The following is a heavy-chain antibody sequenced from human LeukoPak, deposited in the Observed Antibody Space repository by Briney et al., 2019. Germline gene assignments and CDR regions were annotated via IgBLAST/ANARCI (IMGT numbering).Heavy chain of an antibody. CDR1: GYTFTSYG. V-gene: IGHV1-18*01. CDR3: ARVVTYSNYGWFDP. CDR2: IGAYNGNT. D-gene: IGHD4-11*01. J-gene: IGHJ5*02. Sequence: ASVKVSCKASGYTFTSYGISWVRQAPGQGLEWMGWIGAYNGNTNYAQKLQGRVTMTTDTSTSTAYMELRSLRSDDTAVYYCARVVTYSNYGWFDPWGQGTLVTVSS.